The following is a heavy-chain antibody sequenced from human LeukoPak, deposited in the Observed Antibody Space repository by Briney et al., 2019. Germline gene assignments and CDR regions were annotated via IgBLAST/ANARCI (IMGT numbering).Heavy chain of an antibody. V-gene: IGHV7-4-1*02. J-gene: IGHJ4*02. CDR2: INTNTGKP. CDR3: ARGGYDYVWGSYRRSLDY. D-gene: IGHD3-16*02. Sequence: ASVKVSCKASGYTLTSFALNWLRQAPGQGPQWMGWINTNTGKPRFAQGFAGRFVLSLDISVSTAYLQINSLKAEDTAVYYCARGGYDYVWGSYRRSLDYWGQGTLVTVSS. CDR1: GYTLTSFA.